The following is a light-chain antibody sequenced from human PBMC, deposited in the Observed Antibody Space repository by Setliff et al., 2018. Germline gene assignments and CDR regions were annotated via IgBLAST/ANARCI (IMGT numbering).Light chain of an antibody. CDR1: YSDIGGHDR. Sequence: SVLTQPPSVSGSPGQSVTISCTGTYSDIGGHDRVSWYQQPPGAAPKPIIYEVFHRPSGVPVRFSGSKSGATASLTISGLQAEDEADYFCGSFSSTTTFYVFGPGTKVTVL. CDR3: GSFSSTTTFYV. V-gene: IGLV2-18*02. CDR2: EVF. J-gene: IGLJ1*01.